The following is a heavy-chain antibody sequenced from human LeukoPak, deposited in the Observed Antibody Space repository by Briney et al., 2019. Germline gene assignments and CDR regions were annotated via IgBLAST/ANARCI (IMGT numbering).Heavy chain of an antibody. D-gene: IGHD5-12*01. Sequence: GGSLRLSCAASGFTFSSYGMHWVRQAPGKGLEWVAIIWYDGNEKYYADSVKGRFTISRDNSNNTLYLQMNSLRAEDTAVYYCARKGYSGYRLGIDYWGQGTLVTVSS. J-gene: IGHJ4*02. CDR1: GFTFSSYG. CDR2: IWYDGNEK. CDR3: ARKGYSGYRLGIDY. V-gene: IGHV3-33*01.